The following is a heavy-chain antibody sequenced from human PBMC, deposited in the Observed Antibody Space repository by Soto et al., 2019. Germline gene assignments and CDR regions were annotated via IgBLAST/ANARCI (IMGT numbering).Heavy chain of an antibody. CDR2: IIPIFGTA. D-gene: IGHD3-22*01. CDR1: GGTFSSYA. CDR3: ARTADVPSGYYGAGAEWGPYYFDY. Sequence: QVPLVQSGAEVKKPGSSVKVSCKASGGTFSSYAISWVRQAPGQGLEWMGGIIPIFGTANYAQKFQGRVTITADESTSTAYMELSSLRSEDTAVYYCARTADVPSGYYGAGAEWGPYYFDYWGQGTLVTVCS. J-gene: IGHJ4*02. V-gene: IGHV1-69*01.